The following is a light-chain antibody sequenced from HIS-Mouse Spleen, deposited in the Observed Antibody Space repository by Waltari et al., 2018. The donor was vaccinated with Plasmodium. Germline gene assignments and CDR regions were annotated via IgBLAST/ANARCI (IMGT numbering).Light chain of an antibody. CDR3: GTWDSSLSAGWV. V-gene: IGLV1-51*01. J-gene: IGLJ3*02. CDR1: SSNIGNNY. Sequence: QSVLTQPPSVSAAPGQKVTISCSGSSSNIGNNYVSWYQQLPGTAPKLLMYDNKKRPAGIPDRFSGSKSGTSATLGITGRQTGDEADYYCGTWDSSLSAGWVFGGGTKLTVL. CDR2: DNK.